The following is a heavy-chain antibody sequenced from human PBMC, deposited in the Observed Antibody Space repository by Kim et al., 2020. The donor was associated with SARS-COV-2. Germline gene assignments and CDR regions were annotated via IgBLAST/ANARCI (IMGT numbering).Heavy chain of an antibody. Sequence: SVKVSCKASGGTFSSYAISWVRQAPGQGLEWMGGIIPIFGTANYAQKFQGRVTITADESTSTAYMELSSLRSEDTAVYYCARTRVVPAATDAPYYYYGMDVWGQGTTVTVSS. CDR1: GGTFSSYA. J-gene: IGHJ6*02. D-gene: IGHD2-2*01. CDR3: ARTRVVPAATDAPYYYYGMDV. V-gene: IGHV1-69*13. CDR2: IIPIFGTA.